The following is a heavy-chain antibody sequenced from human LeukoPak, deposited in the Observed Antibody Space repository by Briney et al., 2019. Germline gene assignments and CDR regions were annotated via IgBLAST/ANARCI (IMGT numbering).Heavy chain of an antibody. Sequence: SETLSLTCTVSGGSISSYYWSWIRQPAGKGLEWIGRIYTSGSTNYNPSLKSRVTMSVDTSKNQFSLKLSSVTAADTAVYYCARDWAAAGTASRDRFDPWGQGTLVTVSS. J-gene: IGHJ5*02. V-gene: IGHV4-4*07. CDR3: ARDWAAAGTASRDRFDP. CDR1: GGSISSYY. D-gene: IGHD6-13*01. CDR2: IYTSGST.